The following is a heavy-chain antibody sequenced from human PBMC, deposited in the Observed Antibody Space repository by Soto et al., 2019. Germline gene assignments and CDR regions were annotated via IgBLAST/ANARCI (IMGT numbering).Heavy chain of an antibody. V-gene: IGHV4-31*03. J-gene: IGHJ4*02. CDR1: GGSISSGGYY. D-gene: IGHD4-17*01. CDR3: ARDRGDYGDYSGLNYFDY. Sequence: PSETLSLTCTVSGGSISSGGYYWSWIRQHPGKGLEWIGSIYYSGTTYYNPSLKSRVSISVDTSKNQFSLKLSSVTAADTAVYYCARDRGDYGDYSGLNYFDYWGQGTLVTVSS. CDR2: IYYSGTT.